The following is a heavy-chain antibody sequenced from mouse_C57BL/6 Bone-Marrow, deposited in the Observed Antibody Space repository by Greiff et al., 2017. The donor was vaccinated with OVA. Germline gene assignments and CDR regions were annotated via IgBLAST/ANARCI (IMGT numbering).Heavy chain of an antibody. CDR1: GYTFTSYW. V-gene: IGHV1-5*01. J-gene: IGHJ1*03. CDR2: IYPGNSDT. D-gene: IGHD1-1*01. CDR3: SATLGYFDV. Sequence: VQLQQSGTVLARPGASVKMSCKTSGYTFTSYWMHWVKQRPGQGLEWIGAIYPGNSDTSYNQKFKGKATLTVDTSASTAYMQPRSLTDDDSSDYYCSATLGYFDVWGTGTTVTVSS.